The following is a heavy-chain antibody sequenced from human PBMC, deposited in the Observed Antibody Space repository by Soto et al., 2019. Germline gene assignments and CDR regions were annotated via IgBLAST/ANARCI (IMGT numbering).Heavy chain of an antibody. CDR2: INPNSGDT. Sequence: ASLKVYRKTSVYAFSVYYSDWVRQAPGQGLEWMGWINPNSGDTNYAQKFQGRVTMTRDTSFSTAYMELSSLRSDDTAVYYCATRYSYVRFWGQGIFVTV. J-gene: IGHJ4*02. CDR3: ATRYSYVRF. CDR1: VYAFSVYY. V-gene: IGHV1-2*02. D-gene: IGHD5-18*01.